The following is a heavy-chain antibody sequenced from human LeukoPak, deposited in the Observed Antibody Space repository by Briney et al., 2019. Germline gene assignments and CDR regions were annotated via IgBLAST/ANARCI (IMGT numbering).Heavy chain of an antibody. Sequence: QPGGSLRLSCAASGFTFSSYGMHWVRQAPGKGLEWVAVIWYDGSNKYYADSVKGRFTISRDNSKNTLHLQMNSLRAEDTAVYYCARASKSSSCLDYWGQGTLVTVSS. CDR1: GFTFSSYG. J-gene: IGHJ4*02. CDR3: ARASKSSSCLDY. CDR2: IWYDGSNK. D-gene: IGHD6-13*01. V-gene: IGHV3-33*01.